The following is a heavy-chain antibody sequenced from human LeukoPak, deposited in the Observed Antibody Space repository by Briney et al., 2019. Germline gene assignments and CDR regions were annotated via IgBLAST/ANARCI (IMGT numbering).Heavy chain of an antibody. Sequence: GASVKVSCKASGYSFTSYAISWVRQAPGQGLEWMGWISGYNANTRYAQKLQGRVTMTTDTSTSTAYMELRSLRSDDTAVYYCARDTRSGGSCYPGGWFDPWGQGTLVTVSS. CDR2: ISGYNANT. D-gene: IGHD2-15*01. V-gene: IGHV1-18*01. CDR3: ARDTRSGGSCYPGGWFDP. J-gene: IGHJ5*02. CDR1: GYSFTSYA.